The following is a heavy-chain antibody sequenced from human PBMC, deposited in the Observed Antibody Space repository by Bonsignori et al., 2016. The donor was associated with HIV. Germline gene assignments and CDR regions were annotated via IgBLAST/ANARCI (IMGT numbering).Heavy chain of an antibody. D-gene: IGHD1-26*01. V-gene: IGHV3-74*01. CDR3: TRGGYIGSYPSTLDP. J-gene: IGHJ5*02. Sequence: VRQMPGKGLVWISRINSDGTSTSYADSVKGRFTISRDNAKNTLYLQMNSLRAEDTAVYYCTRGGYIGSYPSTLDPWGQGTLVTVSS. CDR2: INSDGTST.